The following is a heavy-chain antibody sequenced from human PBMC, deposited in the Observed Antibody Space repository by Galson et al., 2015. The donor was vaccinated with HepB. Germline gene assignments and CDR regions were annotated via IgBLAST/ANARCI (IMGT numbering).Heavy chain of an antibody. J-gene: IGHJ5*02. Sequence: SETLSLTCSVSGGSIRRSTDFWGWIRQPPGKGLEWIGFISDTGSTYYNPSLRSRVIISVDTAKNQFSLRLRSVTAADTATYYCARRAYNFFDPWGRGSLVTVSS. CDR3: ARRAYNFFDP. V-gene: IGHV4-39*01. CDR1: GGSIRRSTDF. CDR2: ISDTGST.